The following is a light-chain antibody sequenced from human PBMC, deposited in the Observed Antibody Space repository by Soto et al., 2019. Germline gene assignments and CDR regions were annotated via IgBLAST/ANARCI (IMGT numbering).Light chain of an antibody. CDR2: NTF. J-gene: IGKJ1*01. CDR1: ERIRDWY. Sequence: PLSCWASERIRDWYLAWYQQKPGQAPRLLIYNTFSRATGIPDRFSGSGSGTDFALTITRVEPEDIAVYFCQQYGSSPGTFGQGTKVEI. CDR3: QQYGSSPGT. V-gene: IGKV3-20*01.